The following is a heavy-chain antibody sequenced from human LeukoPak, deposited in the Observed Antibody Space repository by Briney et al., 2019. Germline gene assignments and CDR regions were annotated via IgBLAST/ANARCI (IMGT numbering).Heavy chain of an antibody. J-gene: IGHJ4*02. CDR2: IKQDGSEK. CDR3: ARVAVTSYNPYTNFDY. Sequence: GGSLRLSCAASGFTFDDYGMSWVRQAPGKGLEWVANIKQDGSEKYYVDSVKGRFTISRDNAKNSLYLQMNSLRAKDTAVYYCARVAVTSYNPYTNFDYWGQGTLVTVSS. V-gene: IGHV3-7*03. D-gene: IGHD1-1*01. CDR1: GFTFDDYG.